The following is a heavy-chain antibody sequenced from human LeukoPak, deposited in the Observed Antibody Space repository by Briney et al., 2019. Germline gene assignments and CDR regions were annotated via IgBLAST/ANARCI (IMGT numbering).Heavy chain of an antibody. CDR3: ARSYAIGRAYYFDY. CDR2: ISPSGGST. Sequence: ASVKVSCKAFVYTFTSNYMHWVRQAPGQGPEWRGVISPSGGSTTYAQKFQGRVTLTRDMSTSTDYLELSSLRSEDTAVYYCARSYAIGRAYYFDYWGQGTLVTVSS. CDR1: VYTFTSNY. D-gene: IGHD1-26*01. V-gene: IGHV1-46*01. J-gene: IGHJ4*02.